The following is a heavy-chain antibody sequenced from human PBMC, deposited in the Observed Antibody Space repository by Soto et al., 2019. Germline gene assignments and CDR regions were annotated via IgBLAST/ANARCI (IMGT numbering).Heavy chain of an antibody. CDR1: GGSISSGGYY. Sequence: SETLSLTCTVSGGSISSGGYYWSWIRQHPGKGLEWIGYIYYSGSTYYNPSLKSRVTISVDTSKNQFSLKLSSVTAADTAVYYCARVSEESGSYLDYYYYGMDVWGQGTTVTVSS. CDR3: ARVSEESGSYLDYYYYGMDV. D-gene: IGHD1-26*01. CDR2: IYYSGST. J-gene: IGHJ6*02. V-gene: IGHV4-31*03.